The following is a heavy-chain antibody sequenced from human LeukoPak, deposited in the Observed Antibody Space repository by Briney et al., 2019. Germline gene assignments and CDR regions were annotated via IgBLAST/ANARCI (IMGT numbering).Heavy chain of an antibody. CDR1: GGSISNYY. V-gene: IGHV4-4*07. CDR3: ARDKAGGAFDI. J-gene: IGHJ3*02. Sequence: SETLSLTCAVSGGSISNYYWSWIRQPAGKGLEWIGRMFTSGSTNYNPSLKSRVTMSVDTSKNQCSLKVSSVTAADTAVYYCARDKAGGAFDIWAKGQWSPSLQ. CDR2: MFTSGST. D-gene: IGHD6-13*01.